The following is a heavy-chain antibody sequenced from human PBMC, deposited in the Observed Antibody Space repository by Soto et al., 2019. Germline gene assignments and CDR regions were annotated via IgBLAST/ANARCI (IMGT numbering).Heavy chain of an antibody. CDR3: ARGGDSSGLQDY. Sequence: SETLSLTCTVSGGSISSYYWSWIRQPPGKGLEWIGYIYYSGSTNYNPSLKSRVTISVDTSKNQFSLKLSSVTAADTAVYYCARGGDSSGLQDYWGQGTLVTVSS. CDR2: IYYSGST. CDR1: GGSISSYY. J-gene: IGHJ4*02. V-gene: IGHV4-59*01. D-gene: IGHD3-22*01.